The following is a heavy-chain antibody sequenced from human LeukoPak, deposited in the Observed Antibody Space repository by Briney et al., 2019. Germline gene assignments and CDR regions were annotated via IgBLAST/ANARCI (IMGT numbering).Heavy chain of an antibody. Sequence: GGSLRLSCAASGFTFSSYAMSWVRQAPGKGLEWVSSFGTRSTSVYHAGSVKGRFAISRDNAKNSLYLQMNSLRAEDTALYYCAREVSEGFDFWGQGPLVTVSS. CDR3: AREVSEGFDF. CDR1: GFTFSSYA. D-gene: IGHD3-22*01. J-gene: IGHJ4*02. CDR2: FGTRSTSV. V-gene: IGHV3-21*01.